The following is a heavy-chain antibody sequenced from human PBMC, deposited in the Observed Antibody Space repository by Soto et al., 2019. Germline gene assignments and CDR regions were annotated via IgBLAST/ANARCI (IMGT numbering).Heavy chain of an antibody. CDR1: GFTFRTYG. D-gene: IGHD3-16*01. CDR2: TSNDGGNK. V-gene: IGHV3-30*18. J-gene: IGHJ6*02. Sequence: HPWGSLRLSCAASGFTFRTYGMHWVRQAPGKGLEWVAVTSNDGGNKYYADSVKGRFTISRDNSKNTLSLQMNSLRAEDTAVYYCAKAVITTYYYYAMDVRGQGTTVTVSS. CDR3: AKAVITTYYYYAMDV.